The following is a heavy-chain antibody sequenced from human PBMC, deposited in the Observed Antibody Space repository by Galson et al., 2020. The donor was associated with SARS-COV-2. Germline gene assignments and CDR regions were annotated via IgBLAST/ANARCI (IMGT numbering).Heavy chain of an antibody. CDR1: GGSISSSSYY. V-gene: IGHV4-39*01. CDR2: IYYSGST. D-gene: IGHD4-17*01. Sequence: SETLSLTCTVSGGSISSSSYYWGWIRQPPGKGLEWIGSIYYSGSTYYNPSLKSRVTISVDTSKNQFSLKLSSVTAADTAVYYCARLPTTVVPYDAFDIWGQGTMVTVSS. CDR3: ARLPTTVVPYDAFDI. J-gene: IGHJ3*02.